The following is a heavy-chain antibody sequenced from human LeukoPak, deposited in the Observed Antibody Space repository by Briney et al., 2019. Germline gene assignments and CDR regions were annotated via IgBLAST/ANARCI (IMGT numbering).Heavy chain of an antibody. CDR2: ISSSSSYI. D-gene: IGHD2-21*02. CDR1: GFTFSSYS. CDR3: AKDGDWAFDH. J-gene: IGHJ4*02. V-gene: IGHV3-21*01. Sequence: TGGSLRLSCAASGFTFSSYSMNWVRQAPGKGLEWVSSISSSSSYIYYADSVKGRFTISRDNAKNSLYLQMNSLRAEDTAVYYCAKDGDWAFDHWAQGTLVSVSS.